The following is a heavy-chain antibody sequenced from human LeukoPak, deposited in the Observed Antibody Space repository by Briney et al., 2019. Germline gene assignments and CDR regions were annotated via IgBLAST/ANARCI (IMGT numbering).Heavy chain of an antibody. CDR2: IYQSGST. J-gene: IGHJ4*02. D-gene: IGHD4-11*01. V-gene: IGHV4-38-2*02. Sequence: KSSETLSLTCTVSGYSISSGYYWGWIRQPPGKGLEWIGSIYQSGSTYYNPSLKSRVTISVDTSKNQFSLKLSSVTAADTAVYYCARHVTSSPTWDWGQGTLVTVSS. CDR1: GYSISSGYY. CDR3: ARHVTSSPTWD.